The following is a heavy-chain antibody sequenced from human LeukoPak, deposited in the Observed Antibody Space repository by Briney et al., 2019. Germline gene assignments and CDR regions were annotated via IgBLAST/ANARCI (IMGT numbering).Heavy chain of an antibody. J-gene: IGHJ4*02. V-gene: IGHV3-15*01. CDR1: GFIFTNYF. D-gene: IGHD2-21*02. CDR3: TTEVIVVVTAIHDY. CDR2: IKSKTDGGTT. Sequence: GGSLRLSCAASGFIFTNYFMSWVRQAPGKGLEWVGRIKSKTDGGTTDYAAPVKGRFTISRDVSKNTLYLQMNSLKTEDTAVYYCTTEVIVVVTAIHDYWGQGTLVTVSS.